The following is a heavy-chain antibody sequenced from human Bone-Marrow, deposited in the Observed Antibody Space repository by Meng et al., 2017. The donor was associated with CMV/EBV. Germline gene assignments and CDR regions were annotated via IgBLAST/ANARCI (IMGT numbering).Heavy chain of an antibody. D-gene: IGHD6-19*01. Sequence: GESLKISCAASGFTFSSYAMHWVRQAPGKGLEWVAVISYDGSNKYYADSVKGRFTISRDNAKNSLYLQMNSLGAEDTAVYYCARDSSGCSDYWGQGTLVTVSS. CDR2: ISYDGSNK. V-gene: IGHV3-30*04. CDR3: ARDSSGCSDY. J-gene: IGHJ4*02. CDR1: GFTFSSYA.